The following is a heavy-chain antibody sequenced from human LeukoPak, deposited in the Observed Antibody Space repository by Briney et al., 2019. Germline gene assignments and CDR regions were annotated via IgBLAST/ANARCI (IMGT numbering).Heavy chain of an antibody. CDR3: AYSSGWWKLDY. CDR2: IYHTGTI. V-gene: IGHV4-4*02. Sequence: SETLSLTCAVSGGSVSSSTWWSWVRQPPGKGLEWIAEIYHTGTINYNPSLKSRVTISVDKAKNHFSLNVASVTAADTAVYFCAYSSGWWKLDYWGHGTSVTVSS. J-gene: IGHJ4*01. CDR1: GGSVSSSTW. D-gene: IGHD6-19*01.